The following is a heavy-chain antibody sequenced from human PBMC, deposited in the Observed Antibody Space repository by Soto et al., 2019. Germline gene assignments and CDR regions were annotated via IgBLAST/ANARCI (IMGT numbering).Heavy chain of an antibody. CDR1: GFTFDDYA. J-gene: IGHJ4*02. D-gene: IGHD3-10*01. CDR3: AKDKKAMGFGELLG. CDR2: ISWNSGSI. Sequence: EVQLVESGGGLVQPGRSLRLSCAASGFTFDDYAMHWVRQAPGKGLEWVSGISWNSGSIGYADSVKGRFTISRDNAKNSLYLQMNSLRAEDTALYYCAKDKKAMGFGELLGWGQGTLVTVSS. V-gene: IGHV3-9*01.